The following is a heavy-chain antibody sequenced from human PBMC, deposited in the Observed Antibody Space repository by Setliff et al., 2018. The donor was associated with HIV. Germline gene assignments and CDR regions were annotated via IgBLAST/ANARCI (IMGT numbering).Heavy chain of an antibody. J-gene: IGHJ6*02. Sequence: SETLSLTCSVSGGSISSGTYYWGWIRQPPGKGLEWIGSMSHSGSTLYNPSLKSRVTISVDTSNNHFSLRLNSVTATDTAVYFCARDRTVPTAMRGYYYYGLDVWGQGTTVTVSS. CDR2: MSHSGST. CDR3: ARDRTVPTAMRGYYYYGLDV. D-gene: IGHD2-2*01. V-gene: IGHV4-39*02. CDR1: GGSISSGTYY.